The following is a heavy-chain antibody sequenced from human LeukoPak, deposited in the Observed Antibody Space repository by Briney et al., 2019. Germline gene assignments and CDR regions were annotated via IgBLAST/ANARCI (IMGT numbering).Heavy chain of an antibody. CDR3: ARHSSSNWYFDL. J-gene: IGHJ2*01. Sequence: SETLSLTCSVSGGSISSYSWSWIRQPPGKGLEWTAYIYYSGSTKYNPSLKSRVTISADTSKNQVSLKLSSVTAADTAVYYCARHSSSNWYFDLWGRGTLVTVSS. V-gene: IGHV4-59*08. CDR1: GGSISSYS. CDR2: IYYSGST. D-gene: IGHD6-6*01.